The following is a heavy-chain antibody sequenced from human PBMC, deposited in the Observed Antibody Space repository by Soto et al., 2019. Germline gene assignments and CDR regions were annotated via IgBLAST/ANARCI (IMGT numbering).Heavy chain of an antibody. J-gene: IGHJ4*02. CDR2: ISYDGSNK. V-gene: IGHV3-30*18. CDR1: GFTFSSYG. Sequence: GGSLRLSCAASGFTFSSYGMHWVRQAPGKGLEWVAVISYDGSNKYYADSVKGRFTISRDNSKNTLYLQMNSLRAEDTAVYYCAKVSYCGGDCWYFDYWGQGTLVTVSS. D-gene: IGHD2-21*02. CDR3: AKVSYCGGDCWYFDY.